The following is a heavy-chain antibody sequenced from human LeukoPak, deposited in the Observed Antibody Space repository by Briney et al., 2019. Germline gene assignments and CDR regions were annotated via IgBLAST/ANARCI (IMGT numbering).Heavy chain of an antibody. J-gene: IGHJ4*02. V-gene: IGHV3-23*01. CDR2: ISGSGGRT. D-gene: IGHD1-26*01. CDR3: VKTFGSSFAPDY. Sequence: SGGSLRLSCAASGFTFITYGMSWVRQAPGKGLEWVSTISGSGGRTYYADSVKGRFSMSRDNSKNTLYLQMNSLRADDTAVYYCVKTFGSSFAPDYWGQGTLVTVSS. CDR1: GFTFITYG.